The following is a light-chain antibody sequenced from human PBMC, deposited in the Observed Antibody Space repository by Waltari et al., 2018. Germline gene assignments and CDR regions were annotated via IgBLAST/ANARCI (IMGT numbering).Light chain of an antibody. V-gene: IGLV2-14*03. J-gene: IGLJ2*01. Sequence: QSALTQPASVSGSPGQSITISYTGTKSDIGYYNYVSWYQQHPGKAPKLMIYDVSHRPSGISNRFSGSKSGNAASLTISGLQAEDEADYYCSSFTSSKTVIFGGGTKLTVL. CDR2: DVS. CDR3: SSFTSSKTVI. CDR1: KSDIGYYNY.